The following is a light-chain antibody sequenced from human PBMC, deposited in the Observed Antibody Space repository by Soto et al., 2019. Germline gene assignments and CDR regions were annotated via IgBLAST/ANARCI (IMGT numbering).Light chain of an antibody. J-gene: IGKJ1*01. V-gene: IGKV1-5*03. CDR2: KAS. CDR1: QSISSW. Sequence: DIQMTQSPSTLSASVGDRVTITCRASQSISSWLAWYQQKPGKPPKLLIFKASSLESGVPSRFSGSGSGTEFTLTISSLQTDDFATYYCQQYHSYWTFGQGTKVEIK. CDR3: QQYHSYWT.